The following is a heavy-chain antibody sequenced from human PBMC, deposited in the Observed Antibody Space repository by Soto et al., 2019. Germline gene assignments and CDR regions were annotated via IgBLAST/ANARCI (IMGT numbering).Heavy chain of an antibody. V-gene: IGHV3-23*01. J-gene: IGHJ4*02. CDR2: ISGSGGST. D-gene: IGHD6-19*01. CDR1: GFTFSSYA. CDR3: AKGGSSGWPNLNFDY. Sequence: GGSLRLSCAASGFTFSSYAMSWVRQAPGKGLEWVSAISGSGGSTYYADSVKGRFTISRDNSKNTLYLQMNSLRAEATAVYYCAKGGSSGWPNLNFDYWGEGTLGTVSS.